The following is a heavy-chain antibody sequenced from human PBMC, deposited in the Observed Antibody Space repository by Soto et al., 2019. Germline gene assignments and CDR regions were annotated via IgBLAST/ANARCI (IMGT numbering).Heavy chain of an antibody. J-gene: IGHJ6*03. Sequence: QVQLVQSGAEVKKPGSSVRISCAASGATFNDYTFTWVRRAPGQGLEWMGRVIPLLDASNYAEKFQDRVTITADRSTSTVYMELSGLKYEDSAIYYCASGKSQMTKDRMGFYYYMDVWGKGTTVTVSS. CDR3: ASGKSQMTKDRMGFYYYMDV. CDR1: GATFNDYT. CDR2: VIPLLDAS. D-gene: IGHD2-15*01. V-gene: IGHV1-69*08.